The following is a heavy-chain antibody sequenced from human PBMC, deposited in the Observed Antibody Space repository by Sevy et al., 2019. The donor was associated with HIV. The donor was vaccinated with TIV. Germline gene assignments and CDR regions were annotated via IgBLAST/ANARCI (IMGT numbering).Heavy chain of an antibody. V-gene: IGHV4-4*02. CDR1: GGSISSVNW. CDR2: IYRSGYT. J-gene: IGHJ5*02. Sequence: SETLSLTCAVSGGSISSVNWWHWVRQPPGKGLEWIGEIYRSGYTNYNPSIKSRVTISVDNSKNQFSLKLSFVTAADTAVYYCARGGETPRGFDPWGQGSLVTVSS. D-gene: IGHD3-16*01. CDR3: ARGGETPRGFDP.